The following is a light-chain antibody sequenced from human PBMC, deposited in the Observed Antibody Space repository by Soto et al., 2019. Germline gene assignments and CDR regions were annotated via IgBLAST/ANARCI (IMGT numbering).Light chain of an antibody. J-gene: IGLJ1*01. V-gene: IGLV2-14*01. CDR1: ASDVGGYNY. CDR2: AVS. CDR3: CSYTSRTTYV. Sequence: QSALTQPASVSGSPGQSITISCTGTASDVGGYNYVSWYQQHPGKAPKLMIHAVSNRPSGISSWFSGSKSGNTASLTISGLQSEDEADYFCCSYTSRTTYVFGTGTKLTVL.